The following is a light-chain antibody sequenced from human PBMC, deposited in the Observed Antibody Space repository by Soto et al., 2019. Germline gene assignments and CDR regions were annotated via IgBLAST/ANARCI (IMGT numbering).Light chain of an antibody. Sequence: DIVMTQSPLSLPVTPGEPASISCSSSQTLLHSDGYNYLDWYLQKPGQSPHLLIYLGSNRASGVPDRFSGGGSGTDFTLEISRVEAEDVGVYYCMQALQTPLTFGGGTKVEIK. CDR1: QTLLHSDGYNY. CDR2: LGS. J-gene: IGKJ4*01. CDR3: MQALQTPLT. V-gene: IGKV2-28*01.